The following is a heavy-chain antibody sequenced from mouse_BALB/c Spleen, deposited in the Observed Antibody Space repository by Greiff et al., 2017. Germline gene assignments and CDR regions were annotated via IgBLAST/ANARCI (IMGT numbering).Heavy chain of an antibody. CDR1: GFTFSDYY. Sequence: EVKLVESGGGLVKPGGSLKLSCAASGFTFSDYYMYWVRQTPEKRLEWVATISDGGSYTYYPDSVKGRFTISRDNAKNNLYLQMSSLKSEDTAMYYCARDPHRYDGAWFAYWGQGTLVTVSA. J-gene: IGHJ3*01. CDR3: ARDPHRYDGAWFAY. V-gene: IGHV5-4*02. CDR2: ISDGGSYT. D-gene: IGHD2-14*01.